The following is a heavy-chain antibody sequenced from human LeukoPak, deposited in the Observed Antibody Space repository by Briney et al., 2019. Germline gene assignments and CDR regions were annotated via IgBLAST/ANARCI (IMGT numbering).Heavy chain of an antibody. CDR2: ISSSNSYI. Sequence: GGSLRLSCAASGFTFSSYSMNWVRQAPGKGLEWVSSISSSNSYIYYADSVKGRFTISRDNAKNSLYLQMNSLRAEDTAVYYCARAPPISSGYYMASSWGQGTLVTVSS. CDR3: ARAPPISSGYYMASS. CDR1: GFTFSSYS. J-gene: IGHJ5*02. D-gene: IGHD3-22*01. V-gene: IGHV3-21*01.